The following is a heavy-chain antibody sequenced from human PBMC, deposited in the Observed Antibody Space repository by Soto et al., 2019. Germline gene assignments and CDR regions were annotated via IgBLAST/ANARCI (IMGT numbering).Heavy chain of an antibody. V-gene: IGHV4-59*08. CDR1: GGSISGYY. D-gene: IGHD2-8*01. CDR3: ARTKTGYAFDI. Sequence: TSETLSLTCTVSGGSISGYYWTWIRQPPGKGLEWIGFIYYRGNTNYNPSLKSRVTISLDTSKNHFALKLNSVTAADTAVYYCARTKTGYAFDIWGQGTMVTVSS. J-gene: IGHJ3*02. CDR2: IYYRGNT.